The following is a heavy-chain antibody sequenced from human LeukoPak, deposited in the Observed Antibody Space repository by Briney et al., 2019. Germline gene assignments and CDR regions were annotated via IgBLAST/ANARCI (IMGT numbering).Heavy chain of an antibody. V-gene: IGHV1-24*01. Sequence: ASVKVSCKVSGYTLTELSMHWVRQAPGKGLEWMGGFDPEDGETIYAQKFQGRVTMTEDTTTDTAYMELSSLRSEDTAVYYCTTEAAAPSRGYFYQYYMDVWGKGTTVTVSS. CDR3: TTEAAAPSRGYFYQYYMDV. J-gene: IGHJ6*03. CDR1: GYTLTELS. D-gene: IGHD6-6*01. CDR2: FDPEDGET.